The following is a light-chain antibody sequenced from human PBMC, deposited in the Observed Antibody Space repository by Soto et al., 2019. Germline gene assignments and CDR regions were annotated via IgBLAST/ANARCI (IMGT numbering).Light chain of an antibody. J-gene: IGKJ4*01. V-gene: IGKV3-15*01. CDR1: QSVSSN. CDR2: AAS. CDR3: QQYNNWPWLT. Sequence: EIVMTQSPATLSVSPGERATLSCRASQSVSSNLAWYQQKPGQDPRLLIYAASTRATGIPARFSGSGSGTEFTLTISSLQSEDFAVYYCQQYNNWPWLTFGGGTKVEIK.